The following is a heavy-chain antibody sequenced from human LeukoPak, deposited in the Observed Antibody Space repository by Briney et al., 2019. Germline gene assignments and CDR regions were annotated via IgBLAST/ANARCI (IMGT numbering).Heavy chain of an antibody. V-gene: IGHV5-51*01. J-gene: IGHJ3*02. D-gene: IGHD6-25*01. CDR1: GYSFSSLW. CDR2: IYPGNSDA. CDR3: ARRGVESAAPDAFDI. Sequence: GESLKISCQIFGYSFSSLWVGWVRQRPGQGLEWMGTIYPGNSDARYSPSFQGLVTISVDRSINTVYLQWRSLKTSDAAMYYCARRGVESAAPDAFDIWGQGTMVTVSS.